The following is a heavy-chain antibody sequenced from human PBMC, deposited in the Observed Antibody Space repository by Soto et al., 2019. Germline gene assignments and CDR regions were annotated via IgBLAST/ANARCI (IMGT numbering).Heavy chain of an antibody. CDR2: INISGRMT. V-gene: IGHV3-11*01. CDR3: ARLGVASHHFDH. CDR1: GFIFRDYF. Sequence: GSLRLSCAGAGFIFRDYFMTWIRQSPGKGLEWVADINISGRMTHYADSVKGRFTMSRDNDKKSLYLQMDSLRVGDTAVYYCARLGVASHHFDHWGQGTLVTVSS. J-gene: IGHJ4*02. D-gene: IGHD2-15*01.